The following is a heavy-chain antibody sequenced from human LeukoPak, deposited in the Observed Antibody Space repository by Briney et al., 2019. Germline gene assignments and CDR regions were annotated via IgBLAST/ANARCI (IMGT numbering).Heavy chain of an antibody. CDR3: ARDRGNQRGYYYYYMDV. CDR2: ISWNSGSI. V-gene: IGHV3-9*01. D-gene: IGHD1-14*01. CDR1: GFTFDDYA. J-gene: IGHJ6*03. Sequence: GRSLRLSCAASGFTFDDYAIHWVRQAPGKGLEWVSGISWNSGSIGYADSVKGRFTISRDNAKNSLYLQMNSLRAEDTAVYYCARDRGNQRGYYYYYMDVWGKGTTVTVSS.